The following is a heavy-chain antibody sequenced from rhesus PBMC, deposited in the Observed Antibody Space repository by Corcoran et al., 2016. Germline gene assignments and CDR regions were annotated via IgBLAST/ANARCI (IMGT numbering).Heavy chain of an antibody. CDR1: GGSISDDYY. CDR3: ARDEYSNLFEF. CDR2: IYGSGGGT. V-gene: IGHV4-106*01. D-gene: IGHD4-23*01. Sequence: QVQLQESGPGLVKPSETLSLTCAVSGGSISDDYYWSWIRQPPGKGLEWIGYIYGSGGGTNYNPSLKNRVTISIDTSKNQFSLKLSSVTAADTAVYYCARDEYSNLFEFWGQGALVTVSS. J-gene: IGHJ1*01.